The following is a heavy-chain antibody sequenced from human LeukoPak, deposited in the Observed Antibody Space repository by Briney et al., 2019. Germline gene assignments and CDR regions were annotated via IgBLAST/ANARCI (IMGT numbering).Heavy chain of an antibody. CDR1: GFTFSSYS. J-gene: IGHJ4*02. V-gene: IGHV3-48*01. D-gene: IGHD6-6*01. CDR3: ARQGDRMAGIAARRNDY. CDR2: ISSSSSTI. Sequence: PGGSLRLSCAASGFTFSSYSMNWVRQAPGKGLEGGSYISSSSSTIYYADSVKGRFTISRDNAKNSLYLQMNSLRAEDTAVYYCARQGDRMAGIAARRNDYWGQGTLVTVSS.